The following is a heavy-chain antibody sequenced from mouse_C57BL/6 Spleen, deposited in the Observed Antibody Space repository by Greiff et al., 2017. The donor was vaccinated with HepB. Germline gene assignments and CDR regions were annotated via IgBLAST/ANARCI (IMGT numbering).Heavy chain of an antibody. CDR3: ASFYGYPWFAY. J-gene: IGHJ3*01. CDR1: GFSLTSYG. D-gene: IGHD2-2*01. Sequence: VMLVESGPGLVAPSQSLSITCTVSGFSLTSYGVDWVRQSPGKGLEWLGVIWGVGSTNYNSALKSRLSISKDNSKSQVFLKMNSLQTDDTAMYYCASFYGYPWFAYWGQGTLVTVSA. CDR2: IWGVGST. V-gene: IGHV2-6*01.